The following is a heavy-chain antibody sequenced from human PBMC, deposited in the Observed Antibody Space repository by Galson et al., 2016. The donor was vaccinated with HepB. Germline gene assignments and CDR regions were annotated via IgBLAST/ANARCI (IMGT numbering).Heavy chain of an antibody. Sequence: SLRLSCAASGFTISSDFMSWVRQAPGKALEWISVSYGDGRTYYPESVKGRFTIFRDNSKNMVFLQMDSLRAEDTALYYCARDPGYRDDPDVWGQGTTVTVSS. D-gene: IGHD5-18*01. CDR2: SYGDGRT. CDR1: GFTISSDF. CDR3: ARDPGYRDDPDV. J-gene: IGHJ6*02. V-gene: IGHV3-53*01.